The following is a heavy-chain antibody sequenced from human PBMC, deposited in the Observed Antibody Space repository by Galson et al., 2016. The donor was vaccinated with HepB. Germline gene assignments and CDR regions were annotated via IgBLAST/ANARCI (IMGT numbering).Heavy chain of an antibody. V-gene: IGHV3-53*01. D-gene: IGHD2-2*01. CDR3: ARVRCISPTCHDFDC. Sequence: SLRLSCAGSGFIVSDNYMSWVRQAPGKGLEWVSVIYSGGKTYFADPVKGRFSISRDNAKNTLFLHMSSLRAEDTAVYYCARVRCISPTCHDFDCWGQGTLVTVSS. J-gene: IGHJ4*02. CDR2: IYSGGKT. CDR1: GFIVSDNY.